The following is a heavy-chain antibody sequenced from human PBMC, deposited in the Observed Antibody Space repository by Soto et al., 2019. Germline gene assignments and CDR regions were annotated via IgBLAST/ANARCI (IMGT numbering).Heavy chain of an antibody. CDR3: ARGRWDIVVVPAAIGGYYYGMDV. V-gene: IGHV3-21*01. CDR1: GFTFSSYS. J-gene: IGHJ6*02. CDR2: ISSSSSYI. D-gene: IGHD2-2*02. Sequence: PGGSLRLSCAASGFTFSSYSMNWVRQAPGKGLEWVSSISSSSSYIYYADSVKGRFTISRDNAKNSLYLQMNSLRAEDTAVYYCARGRWDIVVVPAAIGGYYYGMDVWGQGTTVTVSS.